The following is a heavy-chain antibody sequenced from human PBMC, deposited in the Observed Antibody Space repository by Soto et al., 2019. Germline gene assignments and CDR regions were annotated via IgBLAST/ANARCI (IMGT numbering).Heavy chain of an antibody. CDR1: GDSVSSSSVT. Sequence: SQTLSLTCAISGDSVSSSSVTWNWIRQSPSRGLEWLGRTYYRSKWYNDYAESVKSRITINPDTSKNQFSLHLNSLTSEDTAVYYCARDQSWHDLVWWFDPWGQGTLVTVSS. CDR3: ARDQSWHDLVWWFDP. V-gene: IGHV6-1*01. CDR2: TYYRSKWYN. J-gene: IGHJ5*02. D-gene: IGHD1-1*01.